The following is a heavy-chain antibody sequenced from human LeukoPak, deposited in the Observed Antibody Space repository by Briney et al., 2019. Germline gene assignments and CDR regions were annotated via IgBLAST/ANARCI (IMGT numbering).Heavy chain of an antibody. CDR3: ARDSSGYYRDFDY. V-gene: IGHV3-30-3*01. D-gene: IGHD3-22*01. Sequence: GGSLRLSCAASGFTFSNYAMTWVRQAPGKGLEWVAVISYDGSNKYYADSVKGRFTISRDNSKNTLYLQMNSLRAEDTAVYYCARDSSGYYRDFDYWGQGTLVTVSS. CDR1: GFTFSNYA. J-gene: IGHJ4*02. CDR2: ISYDGSNK.